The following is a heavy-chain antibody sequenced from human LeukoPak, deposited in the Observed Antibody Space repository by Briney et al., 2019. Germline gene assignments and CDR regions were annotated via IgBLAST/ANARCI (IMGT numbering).Heavy chain of an antibody. CDR1: GFTFSSYA. CDR2: ISGSGTNT. CDR3: AKDPFRARISAPDY. Sequence: GGSLRLSCAASGFTFSSYAMSWVRQAPGKGLEWVSAISGSGTNTYYADSVKGRFTISRDNSKNTLYLQINSLRAEDTAVYYCAKDPFRARISAPDYWGQGTLVTVSS. D-gene: IGHD6-6*01. V-gene: IGHV3-23*01. J-gene: IGHJ4*02.